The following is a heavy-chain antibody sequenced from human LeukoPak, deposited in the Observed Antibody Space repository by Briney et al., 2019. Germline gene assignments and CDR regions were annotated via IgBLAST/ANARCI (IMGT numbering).Heavy chain of an antibody. Sequence: GGSLRLSCAASGFTFSSYSMNWVRQAPGKGLEWVSSISSSSSYIYYADSVKGRFTISRDNAKNSLYLQMNSLRAEDTAVYYCARLLRSAAALDPWGQGTLVTVSS. CDR2: ISSSSSYI. CDR1: GFTFSSYS. CDR3: ARLLRSAAALDP. J-gene: IGHJ5*02. D-gene: IGHD6-13*01. V-gene: IGHV3-21*01.